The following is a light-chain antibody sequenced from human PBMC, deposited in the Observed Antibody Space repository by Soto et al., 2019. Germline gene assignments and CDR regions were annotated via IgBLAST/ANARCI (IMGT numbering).Light chain of an antibody. CDR2: DAT. J-gene: IGKJ4*01. CDR1: QSVGSH. Sequence: VLTQSPATLSLSPGERAIFSCRASQSVGSHLAWYQQKPGQPPRLLIYDATNRATGIPVRFSGGGSGTEFTLIISSLEPVDCAVYYCQRRQDWPPGATCGGGTKVQIK. CDR3: QRRQDWPPGAT. V-gene: IGKV3-11*01.